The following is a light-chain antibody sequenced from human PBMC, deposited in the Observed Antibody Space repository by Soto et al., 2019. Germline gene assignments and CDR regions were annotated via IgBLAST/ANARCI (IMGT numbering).Light chain of an antibody. CDR1: SSNIGSNT. CDR3: AAWDDSLNGYV. Sequence: SVLTQPPSASGTAGKRVTITCSGSSSNIGSNTVNWNQQLPGTAPTLLLYRNNQRPAGVPDRFSGSKSGTSASLAISGLQSEDEADYYCAAWDDSLNGYVFGTGTKVTVL. J-gene: IGLJ1*01. V-gene: IGLV1-44*01. CDR2: RNN.